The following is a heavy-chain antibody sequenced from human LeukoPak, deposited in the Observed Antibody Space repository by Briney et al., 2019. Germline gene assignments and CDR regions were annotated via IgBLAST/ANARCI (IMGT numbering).Heavy chain of an antibody. Sequence: GGSLRLSCAASGFTFSSYSMNWVRQAPGKGLEWVSSISSSSSYIYYADSVKGRFTISRDNAKNSLYLQMNSLRAEDTAVYYCARVNGSGMLTNWFDPWGQGTLVTVSS. V-gene: IGHV3-21*01. J-gene: IGHJ5*02. CDR2: ISSSSSYI. CDR1: GFTFSSYS. D-gene: IGHD3-10*01. CDR3: ARVNGSGMLTNWFDP.